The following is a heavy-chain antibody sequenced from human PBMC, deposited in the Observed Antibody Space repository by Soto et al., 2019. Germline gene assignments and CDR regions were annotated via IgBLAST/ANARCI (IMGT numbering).Heavy chain of an antibody. V-gene: IGHV3-30-3*01. J-gene: IGHJ6*02. Sequence: QVQLVESGGGVVQPGRSLRLSCAASGFTFSSYAMHWVRQAPGKGLEWVAVISYDGSNKYYADSVKGRFTISRDNSKNTLYLQMNSLRAEDTAVYYCARDDSSGYYHGMDVWGQGTTVTVSS. CDR1: GFTFSSYA. CDR3: ARDDSSGYYHGMDV. D-gene: IGHD3-22*01. CDR2: ISYDGSNK.